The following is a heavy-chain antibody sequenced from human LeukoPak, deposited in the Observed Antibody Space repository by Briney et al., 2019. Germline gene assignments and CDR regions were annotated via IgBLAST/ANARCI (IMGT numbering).Heavy chain of an antibody. CDR2: ISSSSSYI. CDR3: AATIERITMVRGVPPDY. D-gene: IGHD3-10*01. J-gene: IGHJ4*02. CDR1: GFTFSSYS. Sequence: GGSLRLSCAASGFTFSSYSMNWVRQAPGKGLEWVSSISSSSSYIYYADSVKGRFTISRDNAKNSLYLQMSSLRSEDTAVYYCAATIERITMVRGVPPDYWGQGTLVTVSS. V-gene: IGHV3-21*04.